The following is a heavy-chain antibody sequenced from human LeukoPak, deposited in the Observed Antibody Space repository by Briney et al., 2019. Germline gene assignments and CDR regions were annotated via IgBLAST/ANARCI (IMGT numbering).Heavy chain of an antibody. CDR1: GFTFSSYG. Sequence: GGSLRLSCAASGFTFSSYGMHWVRQAPGKGLEWVAFIRYDGSNKYYADSVKGRFTISRDNSKNTLYLQMNSLRAEDTTVYYCAKVEWELPRIYYYYMDVWGKGTTVTISS. CDR3: AKVEWELPRIYYYYMDV. D-gene: IGHD1-26*01. J-gene: IGHJ6*03. CDR2: IRYDGSNK. V-gene: IGHV3-30*02.